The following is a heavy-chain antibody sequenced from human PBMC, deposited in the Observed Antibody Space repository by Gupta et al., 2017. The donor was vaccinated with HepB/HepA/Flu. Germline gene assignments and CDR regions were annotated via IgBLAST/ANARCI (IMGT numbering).Heavy chain of an antibody. D-gene: IGHD1-20*01. Sequence: EVQLVESGGGLVQPGGSLRLSCAASGFTFSSYWMNWVRQAPGKGLECVAKIKQDGSEKQYVDSVKGRFTISRDNAENSLYLQMNSLSAEDTAVYYCARGYHGMDVWGQGTTVSVSS. CDR3: ARGYHGMDV. V-gene: IGHV3-7*01. J-gene: IGHJ6*02. CDR1: GFTFSSYW. CDR2: IKQDGSEK.